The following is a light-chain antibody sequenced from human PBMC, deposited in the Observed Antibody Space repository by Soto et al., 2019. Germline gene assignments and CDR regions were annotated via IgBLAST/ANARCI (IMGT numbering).Light chain of an antibody. CDR1: QTINIY. V-gene: IGKV3-11*01. J-gene: IGKJ1*01. Sequence: EIVLTQSPATLSLSPGERATLSCRASQTINIYLAWYQQKPGQAPRLLIYDASNRATGIPDRFSGSGSGTDFTLTISSLEPEDFAVYYCQQYSSLWTFGQGTKVDI. CDR2: DAS. CDR3: QQYSSLWT.